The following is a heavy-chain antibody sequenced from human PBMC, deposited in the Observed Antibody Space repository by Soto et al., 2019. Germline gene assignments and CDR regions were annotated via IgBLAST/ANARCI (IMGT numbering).Heavy chain of an antibody. V-gene: IGHV3-9*01. CDR1: GFNFDDYA. D-gene: IGHD6-19*01. CDR3: ARDKYSSGWYNWFDP. Sequence: PGGSLRLSCAASGFNFDDYAMHWVRQAPGKGLEWVACISSSSGNIAYADSVKGRFTISRDNAKNSLYLQMNSLRAEDTAVYYCARDKYSSGWYNWFDPWGQGALVTVSS. J-gene: IGHJ5*02. CDR2: ISSSSGNI.